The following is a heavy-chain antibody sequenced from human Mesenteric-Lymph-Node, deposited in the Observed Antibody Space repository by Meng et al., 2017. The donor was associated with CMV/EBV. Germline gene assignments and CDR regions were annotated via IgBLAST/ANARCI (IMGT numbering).Heavy chain of an antibody. CDR1: GFTFSTCA. V-gene: IGHV3-30-3*01. CDR3: ARELPSVIHSIDV. J-gene: IGHJ6*02. CDR2: IAYDGSSD. Sequence: GGSLRLSCAASGFTFSTCAMHWVRQAPGKGLEWVAVIAYDGSSDYYADSVKGRFTISRDNSKNTLDLQMNSLKTEDTAVYYCARELPSVIHSIDVWGQGTTVTVSS. D-gene: IGHD3-16*02.